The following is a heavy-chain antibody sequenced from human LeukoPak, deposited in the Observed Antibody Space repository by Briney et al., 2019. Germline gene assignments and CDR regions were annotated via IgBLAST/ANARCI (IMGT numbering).Heavy chain of an antibody. V-gene: IGHV1-69*01. CDR2: INPIFGTA. D-gene: IGHD2-2*01. CDR3: ARSLPAAMAYYYYGMDV. CDR1: GGTFSSYA. J-gene: IGHJ6*02. Sequence: SVKVSCKASGGTFSSYAISWVRQAPGQGLEWMGGINPIFGTANYAQKFQGRVTITADESTSTAYMELSSLRSEDTAVYYCARSLPAAMAYYYYGMDVWGQGTTVTVSS.